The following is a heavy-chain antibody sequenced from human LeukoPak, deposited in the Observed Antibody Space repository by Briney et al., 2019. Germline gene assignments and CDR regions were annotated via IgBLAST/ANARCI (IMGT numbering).Heavy chain of an antibody. CDR2: MNPKSGNT. CDR1: GYTFTSYD. J-gene: IGHJ6*03. V-gene: IGHV1-8*03. D-gene: IGHD6-19*01. CDR3: ARHSGWYYYYYMDV. Sequence: ASVKVSCKASGYTFTSYDINWVRQVTGQGLEWMGWMNPKSGNTGYAQKFQGRVTITRNTSISTAYMEVSSLRYEDTAVYYCARHSGWYYYYYMDVWGKGTTVTVSS.